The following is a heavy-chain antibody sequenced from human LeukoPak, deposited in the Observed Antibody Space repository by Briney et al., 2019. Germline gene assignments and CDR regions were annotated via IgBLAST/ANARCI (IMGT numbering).Heavy chain of an antibody. CDR1: GGSISSGDYY. D-gene: IGHD4-23*01. CDR3: ARDGDYGGNSFIFDY. J-gene: IGHJ4*02. V-gene: IGHV4-30-4*01. CDR2: IYYSGST. Sequence: SQTLSLTCTVSGGSISSGDYYWSWIRQPPGEGLEWIGYIYYSGSTYYNPSLKSRVTISVDTSKNQFSLKLSSVTAADTAVYYCARDGDYGGNSFIFDYWGQGTLVTVSS.